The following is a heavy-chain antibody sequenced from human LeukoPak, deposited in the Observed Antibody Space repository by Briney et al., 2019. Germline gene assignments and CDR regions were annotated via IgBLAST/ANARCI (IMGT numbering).Heavy chain of an antibody. CDR2: ISGHNGNT. J-gene: IGHJ3*02. V-gene: IGHV1-18*01. CDR1: GYTYISYG. D-gene: IGHD3-10*01. Sequence: GASVNVSCKASGYTYISYGITWVRQAPGQGLEWMGWISGHNGNTNYAQKVQCRLTMTTDTFTSTAYMELRRLRSDDTAVYYCARDGITPDAFDIWGQGTMVTVSS. CDR3: ARDGITPDAFDI.